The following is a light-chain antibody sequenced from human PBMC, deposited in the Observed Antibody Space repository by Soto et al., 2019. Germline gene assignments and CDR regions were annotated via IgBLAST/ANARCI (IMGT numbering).Light chain of an antibody. J-gene: IGKJ2*02. CDR3: QQANSFPST. CDR2: AAS. Sequence: DIQMTQSPSSVASSVGARVTITCRASQGISSWLDWYQQKPGKAPKLLIYAASSLQSGVPSRFRGSGSGTDFTLTISSLQPEDFASYYCQQANSFPSTFGQGTKLEI. CDR1: QGISSW. V-gene: IGKV1-12*01.